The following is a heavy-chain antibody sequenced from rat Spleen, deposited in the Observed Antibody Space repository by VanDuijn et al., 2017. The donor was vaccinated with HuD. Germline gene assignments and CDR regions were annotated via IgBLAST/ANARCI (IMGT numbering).Heavy chain of an antibody. V-gene: IGHV5-22*01. J-gene: IGHJ2*01. CDR2: IKYEGSSI. CDR3: ARGPPFDY. D-gene: IGHD3-1*01. CDR1: GFTFSNYY. Sequence: EVQLVESGGGLVQPGRSLKVSCAASGFTFSNYYMAWVHQAPKKGREWVASIKYEGSSIYYVESVKGRFTISRDNAKSTLYLQMNSLRSEDTATYYCARGPPFDYWGQGVMVTVSS.